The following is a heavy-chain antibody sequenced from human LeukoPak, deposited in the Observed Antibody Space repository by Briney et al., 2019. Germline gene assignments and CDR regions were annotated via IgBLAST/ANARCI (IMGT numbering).Heavy chain of an antibody. CDR1: GFIFDDYG. CDR3: AKDPVFSY. D-gene: IGHD3-3*01. V-gene: IGHV3-23*01. Sequence: GGSLRLSCAASGFIFDDYGMSWVRQAPGKGLEWVSGISASGSRTHYADSVKGRLTISRDNSKNTLYLQLNSLRAEDTAVYYCAKDPVFSYWGEGTLVTVSS. J-gene: IGHJ4*02. CDR2: ISASGSRT.